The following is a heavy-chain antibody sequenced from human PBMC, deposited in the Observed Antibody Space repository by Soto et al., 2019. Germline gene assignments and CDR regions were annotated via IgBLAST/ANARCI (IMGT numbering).Heavy chain of an antibody. J-gene: IGHJ5*02. CDR3: TRHGSGDSFLLDT. CDR2: ISSSRSCI. V-gene: IGHV3-21*01. Sequence: GGSLTLSCAASGFTFSSYSMNCVRQAPGKGLEWVSSISSSRSCIYYADSVKGRFTISRDNARNALYMQMNSLRAEDTAVYYCTRHGSGDSFLLDTWGQGTRVTVRS. D-gene: IGHD3-10*01. CDR1: GFTFSSYS.